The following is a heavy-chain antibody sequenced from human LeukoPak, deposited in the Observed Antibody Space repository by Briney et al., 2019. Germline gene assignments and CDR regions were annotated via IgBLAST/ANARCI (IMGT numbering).Heavy chain of an antibody. CDR1: GFTFSSYS. J-gene: IGHJ4*02. D-gene: IGHD3-10*01. Sequence: GGSLRLSCAASGFTFSSYSMNWVRQAPGKGLEWVSYISSSSRTIYYADSVKGRFTISRDNAKNSLYLQMNSLRAEDTAVYYCARARGIKGPYYFDNWGQGTLVTVSS. CDR3: ARARGIKGPYYFDN. V-gene: IGHV3-48*01. CDR2: ISSSSRTI.